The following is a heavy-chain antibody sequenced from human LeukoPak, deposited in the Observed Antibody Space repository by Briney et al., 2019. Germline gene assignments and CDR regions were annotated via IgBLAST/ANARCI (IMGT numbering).Heavy chain of an antibody. CDR3: ARVIQLTYMDV. CDR1: GFTFSSYG. J-gene: IGHJ6*03. V-gene: IGHV3-48*04. CDR2: ISSSGSII. Sequence: GGSLRLSCAASGFTFSSYGMHWVRQAPGKGLEGVSYISSSGSIIYYAGSVKGRFTVSRDNPKNSLFLQMNSLRAEDTAVYFCARVIQLTYMDVWGKGTTVTVSS. D-gene: IGHD3-16*01.